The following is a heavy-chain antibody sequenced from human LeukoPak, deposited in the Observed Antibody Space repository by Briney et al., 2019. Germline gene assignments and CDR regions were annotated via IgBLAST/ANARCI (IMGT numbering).Heavy chain of an antibody. CDR1: GFTVSSKY. V-gene: IGHV3-53*01. Sequence: GGSLRLSCAASGFTVSSKYMSWVRQAPGKGLEWVSVMYSGGSTKYADSVKGRFTIPRDNSKNTLYLQMNSLRAEDTAVYYCARGYYDSSGPGALDIWGQGTMVTVSS. J-gene: IGHJ3*02. CDR2: MYSGGST. D-gene: IGHD3-22*01. CDR3: ARGYYDSSGPGALDI.